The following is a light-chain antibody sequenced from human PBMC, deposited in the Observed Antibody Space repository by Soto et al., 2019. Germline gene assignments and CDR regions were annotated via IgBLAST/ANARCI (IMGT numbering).Light chain of an antibody. CDR2: EVT. V-gene: IGLV2-23*02. CDR3: CSYAGDSYV. CDR1: SSDVGAYNL. J-gene: IGLJ1*01. Sequence: QSALTQPASVSGSPGQSITISCTGSSSDVGAYNLVSWYQQHPGEAPKLMIYEVTKRPSGVSNRFSGSKSGNTASLTISGLQAEDEADYYCCSYAGDSYVFGTGTQLTVL.